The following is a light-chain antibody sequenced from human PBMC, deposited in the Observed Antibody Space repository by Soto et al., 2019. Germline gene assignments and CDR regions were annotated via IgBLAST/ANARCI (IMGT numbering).Light chain of an antibody. V-gene: IGKV3D-15*01. CDR2: GAT. Sequence: EIVMTHSPATLSVSPGERATLSCRASQSVNIYLAWYQQKPGQAPRLLIFGATYRATGIPARFSGSGSGTEFNLTIRSMKSEDFAFFYCQQYDGWPRTFGQGTKVDI. CDR1: QSVNIY. CDR3: QQYDGWPRT. J-gene: IGKJ1*01.